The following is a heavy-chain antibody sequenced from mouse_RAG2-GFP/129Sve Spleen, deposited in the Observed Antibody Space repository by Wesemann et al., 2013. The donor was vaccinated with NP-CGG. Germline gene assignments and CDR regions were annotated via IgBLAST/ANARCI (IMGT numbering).Heavy chain of an antibody. D-gene: IGHD2-14*01. V-gene: IGHV14-3*02. Sequence: EVQLQQSGAELVKPGASVKLSCTASGFNIKDTYMHWVKQRPEQGLEWIGRIDPANGNTKYDPKFQGKATITADTSSNTAYLQLSSLTSEDTAVYYCARGVRRGDYFDYWGAKGHHSHSLL. J-gene: IGHJ2*01. CDR1: GFNIKDTY. CDR2: IDPANGNT. CDR3: ARGVRRGDYFDY.